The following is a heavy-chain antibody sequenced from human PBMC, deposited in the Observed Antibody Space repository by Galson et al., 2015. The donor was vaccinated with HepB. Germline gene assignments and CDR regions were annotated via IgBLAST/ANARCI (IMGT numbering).Heavy chain of an antibody. D-gene: IGHD2-15*01. J-gene: IGHJ4*02. V-gene: IGHV3-48*03. Sequence: SLRLSCAASGFIVRTSYMSWVRQAPGKGLEWVSYINNGGSTMYYADSVKGRFSISRDNAKNSLYPQMSSLRAEDTAVYHCVRDGIYCRGGWCHPYWGQGTLVSVSS. CDR3: VRDGIYCRGGWCHPY. CDR2: INNGGSTM. CDR1: GFIVRTSY.